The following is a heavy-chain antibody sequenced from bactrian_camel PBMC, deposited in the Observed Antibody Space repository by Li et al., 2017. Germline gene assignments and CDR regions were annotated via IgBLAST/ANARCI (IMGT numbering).Heavy chain of an antibody. Sequence: VQLVESGGGSVQAEGSLRLSCAASGYFSKRCMAWFRQAPGKEREGVAAIDSDGASIYLDSMKGRFIISRDNAKTILYLEMNSLKPEDTAMYYCAAGPTRNGYCSSLARPPYWGQGTQVTVS. D-gene: IGHD2*01. CDR2: IDSDGAS. V-gene: IGHV3S26*01. J-gene: IGHJ4*01. CDR3: AAGPTRNGYCSSLARPPY. CDR1: GYFSKRC.